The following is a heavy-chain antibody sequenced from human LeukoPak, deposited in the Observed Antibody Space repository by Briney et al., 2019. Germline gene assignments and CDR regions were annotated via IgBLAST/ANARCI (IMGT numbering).Heavy chain of an antibody. V-gene: IGHV3-53*01. CDR1: GFTVSNNY. D-gene: IGHD3-10*01. CDR2: IYSGGST. J-gene: IGHJ4*02. Sequence: GGSLRLSCAASGFTVSNNYMSWVRQAPGKGVEWVSVIYSGGSTYYTDAVKGRFTISRDNSKNTLFLQMNSLRAEDTAVYYCAKDTRLYSGSGSYFLDFWGQGTLVTVSS. CDR3: AKDTRLYSGSGSYFLDF.